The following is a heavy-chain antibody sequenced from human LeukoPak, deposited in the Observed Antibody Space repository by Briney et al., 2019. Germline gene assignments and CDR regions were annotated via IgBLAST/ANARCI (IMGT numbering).Heavy chain of an antibody. V-gene: IGHV4-30-4*01. D-gene: IGHD3-9*01. CDR3: ARGPLYYDILTGYQPDYYFDY. J-gene: IGHJ4*02. Sequence: SQTLSLTCTVSGGSISSGDYYRSWIRQPPGKGLEWMGEINHSGSTNYNPSLKSRVTISVDTSKNQFSLKLSSVTAADTAVYYCARGPLYYDILTGYQPDYYFDYWGQGTLVTVSS. CDR2: INHSGST. CDR1: GGSISSGDYY.